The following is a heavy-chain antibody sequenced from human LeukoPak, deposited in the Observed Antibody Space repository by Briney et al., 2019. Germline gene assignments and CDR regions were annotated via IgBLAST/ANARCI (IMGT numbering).Heavy chain of an antibody. CDR1: GGSFTGYY. CDR2: INHSGST. J-gene: IGHJ6*02. D-gene: IGHD3-10*01. CDR3: ARGYLLWFGELIYYYYYGMDV. V-gene: IGHV4-34*01. Sequence: SETLSLTCAVYGGSFTGYYWSWIRQPPGKGLEWIGEINHSGSTNYNPSLKSRVTISVDTSKNQFSLKLSSVTAADTAVYYCARGYLLWFGELIYYYYYGMDVWGQGTTVTVSS.